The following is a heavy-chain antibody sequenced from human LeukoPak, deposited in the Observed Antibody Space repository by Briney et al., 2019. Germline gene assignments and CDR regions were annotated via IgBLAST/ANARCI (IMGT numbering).Heavy chain of an antibody. CDR3: ARETIAAAGTTLYYYYGMDV. J-gene: IGHJ6*02. CDR2: IIPIFGTA. CDR1: GGTFSSYA. Sequence: SVKVSCKASGGTFSSYAISWVRQAPGQGLEWMGGIIPIFGTANYAQKFQGRVTITADESTSTAYMELSRLRSEDTAVYYCARETIAAAGTTLYYYYGMDVWGQGTTVTVSS. D-gene: IGHD6-13*01. V-gene: IGHV1-69*01.